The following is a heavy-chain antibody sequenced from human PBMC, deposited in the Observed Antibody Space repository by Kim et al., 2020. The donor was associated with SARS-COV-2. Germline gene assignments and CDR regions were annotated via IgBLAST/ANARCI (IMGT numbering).Heavy chain of an antibody. CDR2: TYYRSKWYN. J-gene: IGHJ3*02. CDR3: ARAPQKDSSANHEAFDI. D-gene: IGHD3-22*01. Sequence: SQTLSLTCAISGDSVSSNSAAWNWIRQSPSRGLEWLGRTYYRSKWYNDYAVSVKSRITINPDTSKNQFSLQLNSVTPEDTAVYYCARAPQKDSSANHEAFDIWGQGTMVTVSS. V-gene: IGHV6-1*01. CDR1: GDSVSSNSAA.